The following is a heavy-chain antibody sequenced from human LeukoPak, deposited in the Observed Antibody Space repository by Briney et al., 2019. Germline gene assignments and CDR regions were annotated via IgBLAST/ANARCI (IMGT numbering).Heavy chain of an antibody. CDR1: GGSFSGYY. V-gene: IGHV4-34*01. D-gene: IGHD2-15*01. J-gene: IGHJ5*02. CDR3: ARGPIVVVVAATLGAWFDP. Sequence: SETLSFTCAVYGGSFSGYYWSWIRQPPGKGLEWIGEINHSGSTNYNPSLKSRVTISVDTSKNQFSLKLSSVTAADTAVYYCARGPIVVVVAATLGAWFDPWGQGTLVTVSS. CDR2: INHSGST.